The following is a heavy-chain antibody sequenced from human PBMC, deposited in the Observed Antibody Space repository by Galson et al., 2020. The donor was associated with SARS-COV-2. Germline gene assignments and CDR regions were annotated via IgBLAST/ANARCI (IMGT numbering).Heavy chain of an antibody. V-gene: IGHV3-11*06. CDR1: GFTFSDYY. Sequence: GGSLRLSCAASGFTFSDYYMSWIRQAPGKGLEWVSYISSSSSYTNYADSVKGRFTISRDNAKNSLYLQMNSLRAEDTAVYYCARGYDYVWGSYRPGPTSFDYWGQGTLVTVSS. CDR2: ISSSSSYT. J-gene: IGHJ4*02. CDR3: ARGYDYVWGSYRPGPTSFDY. D-gene: IGHD3-16*02.